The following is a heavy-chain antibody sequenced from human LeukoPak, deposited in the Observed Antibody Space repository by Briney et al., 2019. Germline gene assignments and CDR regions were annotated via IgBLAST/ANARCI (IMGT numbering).Heavy chain of an antibody. D-gene: IGHD1-26*01. CDR1: GFTFSNAW. CDR3: AKAQSGSYAGLDV. J-gene: IGHJ6*04. V-gene: IGHV3-23*01. Sequence: GGSLRLSCVASGFTFSNAWMSWVRQAPGKGLEWVSAISGGGGSTHYADSVKGRFTISRDNSKNTLFLQMNSLRAEDTAVYYCAKAQSGSYAGLDVWGKGTTVSISS. CDR2: ISGGGGST.